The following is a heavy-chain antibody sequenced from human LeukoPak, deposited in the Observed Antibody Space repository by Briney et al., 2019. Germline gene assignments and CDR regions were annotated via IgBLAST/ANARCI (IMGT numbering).Heavy chain of an antibody. CDR2: ISGSGGAT. V-gene: IGHV3-23*01. CDR3: ARGAAALLDY. D-gene: IGHD6-13*01. J-gene: IGHJ4*02. CDR1: GFTFNTYG. Sequence: GGSLRLSCAASGFTFNTYGMSWVRQAPGKGLEWVSGISGSGGATYYADSVKGRFTISRDNAKNTLYLQMNSLRAEDTAVYYCARGAAALLDYWGQGTLVTVSS.